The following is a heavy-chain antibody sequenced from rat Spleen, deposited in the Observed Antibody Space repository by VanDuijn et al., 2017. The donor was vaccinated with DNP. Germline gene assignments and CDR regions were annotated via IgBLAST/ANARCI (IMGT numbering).Heavy chain of an antibody. D-gene: IGHD1-7*01. CDR1: GFIFSNYW. V-gene: IGHV5-31*01. J-gene: IGHJ2*01. CDR2: ISNTGDHT. Sequence: EVQLVESGGGPVQPGRSLKLSCVASGFIFSNYWMTWIRQAPGKGLEWVASISNTGDHTYYSDSVKGRFSLSRDNAENTVYLQMNSLRSEDTATYFCTKNGGSGDFDYWGQGVMVTVSS. CDR3: TKNGGSGDFDY.